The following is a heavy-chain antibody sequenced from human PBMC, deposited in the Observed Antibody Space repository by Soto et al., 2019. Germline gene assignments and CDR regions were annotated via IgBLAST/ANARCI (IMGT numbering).Heavy chain of an antibody. D-gene: IGHD3-3*01. J-gene: IGHJ5*02. Sequence: SETLSLTCAVYGGSFSGYYWSWIRQPPGKGLEWIGEINHSGSTNYNPSLKSRVTISVDTSKNQFSLKLSSVTAADTSVYYCARAEWYYDFWSGYPDQNWFDPWGQGTLVTVSS. CDR1: GGSFSGYY. CDR3: ARAEWYYDFWSGYPDQNWFDP. V-gene: IGHV4-34*01. CDR2: INHSGST.